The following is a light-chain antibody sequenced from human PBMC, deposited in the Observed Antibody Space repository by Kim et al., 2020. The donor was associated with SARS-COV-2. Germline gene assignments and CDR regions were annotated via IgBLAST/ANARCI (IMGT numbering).Light chain of an antibody. CDR3: NSRDSSGNLVV. CDR2: GKN. J-gene: IGLJ2*01. V-gene: IGLV3-19*01. Sequence: SSELTQDPAVSVALGQTVRITCQGDSLRSYYASWYQQKPGQAPVLVIYGKNNRPSGIPDRFSGSSSGNTASLTITGAPAEDEADYYCNSRDSSGNLVVFGGGTQLTVL. CDR1: SLRSYY.